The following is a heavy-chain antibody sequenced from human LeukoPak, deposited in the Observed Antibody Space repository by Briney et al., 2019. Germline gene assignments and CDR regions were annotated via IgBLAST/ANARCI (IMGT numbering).Heavy chain of an antibody. V-gene: IGHV1-8*02. CDR3: ARGLTMVRGVIFPKPRTHAFDI. J-gene: IGHJ3*02. D-gene: IGHD3-10*01. Sequence: GASVKVSCKASGYTFTDYYMHWVRQAPGQGLEWMGWMNPNSGNTGYAQKFQGRVTMTRNTSISTAYMELSSLRSEDTAVYYCARGLTMVRGVIFPKPRTHAFDIWGQGTMVTVSS. CDR2: MNPNSGNT. CDR1: GYTFTDYY.